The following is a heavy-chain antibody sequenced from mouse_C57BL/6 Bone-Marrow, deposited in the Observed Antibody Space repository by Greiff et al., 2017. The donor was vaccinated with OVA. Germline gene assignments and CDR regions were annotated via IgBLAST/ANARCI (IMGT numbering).Heavy chain of an antibody. J-gene: IGHJ2*01. V-gene: IGHV7-3*01. D-gene: IGHD1-1*01. CDR1: GFTFTNYY. Sequence: EVQGVESGGGLVQPGDSLSLSCAASGFTFTNYYMSWVRQPPGKALEWLAFIRNKPNGTTTEYSAAVKGRFTISRYNSQIILYLQMNALRAEDSATYYCARYKGRVAVDYFDYWGQGTALTVSS. CDR3: ARYKGRVAVDYFDY. CDR2: IRNKPNGTTT.